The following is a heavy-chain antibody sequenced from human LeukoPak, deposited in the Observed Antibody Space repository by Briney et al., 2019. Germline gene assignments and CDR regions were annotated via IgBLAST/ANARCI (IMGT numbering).Heavy chain of an antibody. V-gene: IGHV4-59*01. CDR1: GGSISSYY. CDR2: IYYSGST. CDR3: ARGTGRFGELFPNWFDP. D-gene: IGHD3-10*01. J-gene: IGHJ5*02. Sequence: SETLSLTCTASGGSISSYYWSWIRQPPGKGLEWIGYIYYSGSTNYNPSLKSRVTISVDTSKNQFSLKLSSVTAADTAVYYCARGTGRFGELFPNWFDPWGQGTLVTVSS.